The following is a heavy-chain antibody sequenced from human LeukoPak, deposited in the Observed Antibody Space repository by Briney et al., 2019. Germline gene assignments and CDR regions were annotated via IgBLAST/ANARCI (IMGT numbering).Heavy chain of an antibody. J-gene: IGHJ1*01. CDR3: ARDRIGRSGRFEYFQP. Sequence: PGGSLRLSCAASGFTFSSYSMNWVRQAPGKGLEWVSYISSSISTIYYADSVKGRFTISRDNAKNSLYLQMNSLRAEDTGVYYCARDRIGRSGRFEYFQPWGQGTLVTVSS. D-gene: IGHD1-26*01. CDR2: ISSSISTI. V-gene: IGHV3-48*01. CDR1: GFTFSSYS.